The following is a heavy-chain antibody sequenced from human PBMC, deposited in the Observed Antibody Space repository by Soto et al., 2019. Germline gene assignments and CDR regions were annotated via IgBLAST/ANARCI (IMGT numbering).Heavy chain of an antibody. D-gene: IGHD3-10*01. V-gene: IGHV3-48*03. Sequence: GGSLILSCAASGFTFSSYEMNWVRQAPGKGLEWVSYISSSGSTIYYADSVKGRFTISRDNAKNSLYLQMNSLRAEDTAVYYCARAFEWFGESSDYWGQGTLVTVSS. CDR2: ISSSGSTI. J-gene: IGHJ4*02. CDR3: ARAFEWFGESSDY. CDR1: GFTFSSYE.